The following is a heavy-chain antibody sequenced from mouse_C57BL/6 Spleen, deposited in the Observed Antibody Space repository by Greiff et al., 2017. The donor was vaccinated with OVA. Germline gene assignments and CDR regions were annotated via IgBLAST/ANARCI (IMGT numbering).Heavy chain of an antibody. CDR2: INPYNGDT. Sequence: EVQLQESGPELVKPGDSVKISCKASGYSFTGYFMNWVMQSHGKSLEWIGRINPYNGDTFYNQKFKGKATLTVDKSSSTAHMELRSLTSEDSAVYYCARRWLLSYFDYWGQGTTLTVSS. CDR1: GYSFTGYF. CDR3: ARRWLLSYFDY. V-gene: IGHV1-20*01. J-gene: IGHJ2*01. D-gene: IGHD2-3*01.